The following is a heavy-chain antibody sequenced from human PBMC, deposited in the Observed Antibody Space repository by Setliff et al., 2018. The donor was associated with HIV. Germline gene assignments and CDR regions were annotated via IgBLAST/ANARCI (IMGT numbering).Heavy chain of an antibody. Sequence: PGGSLRLSCTTSGFTFGVYAMTWVRQAPGKGLEWVGFIRHKAYGGTAEYDASVKGRFTISRDDSKSITYLQMNGLQTEGTAIYYCTRESGGKIDYWGQGTLVTVSS. CDR1: GFTFGVYA. J-gene: IGHJ4*02. V-gene: IGHV3-49*04. D-gene: IGHD2-15*01. CDR2: IRHKAYGGTA. CDR3: TRESGGKIDY.